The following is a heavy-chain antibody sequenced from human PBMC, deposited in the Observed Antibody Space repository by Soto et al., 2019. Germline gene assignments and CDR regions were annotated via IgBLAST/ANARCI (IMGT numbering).Heavy chain of an antibody. J-gene: IGHJ4*02. CDR3: ARDKGYYYDSSGSEGLGY. CDR1: GGTFSSYA. D-gene: IGHD3-22*01. Sequence: QVQLVQSGAEVKKPGSSVKVSCKASGGTFSSYAISWVRQAPGQGLEWMGGIIPIFGTANYAQKFQGRVTITADESTSTAYMELSRLRTEDTDVYYCARDKGYYYDSSGSEGLGYWGKGTLVTVSS. CDR2: IIPIFGTA. V-gene: IGHV1-69*01.